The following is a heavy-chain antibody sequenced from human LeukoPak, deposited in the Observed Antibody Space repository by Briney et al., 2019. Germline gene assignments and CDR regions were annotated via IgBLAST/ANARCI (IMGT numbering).Heavy chain of an antibody. V-gene: IGHV3-21*06. Sequence: GGSLRLSCVGSGFTFSSASMNWVRQAPGKGMEWVSYIDSTSGHIYYADSAKGRFTISRDNAKNSLYLQMNSLSAEDTAVYYCARDKSGSYVITYFDLWGQGALVTVSS. D-gene: IGHD3-10*01. J-gene: IGHJ4*02. CDR1: GFTFSSAS. CDR3: ARDKSGSYVITYFDL. CDR2: IDSTSGHI.